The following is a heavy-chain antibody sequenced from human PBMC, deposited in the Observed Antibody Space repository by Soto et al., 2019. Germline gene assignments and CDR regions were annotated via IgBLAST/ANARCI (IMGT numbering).Heavy chain of an antibody. CDR1: GFTFSSYS. CDR3: ARDWGKEMDV. Sequence: EVQLVESGGGLVKPGGSLRLSCAASGFTFSSYSMNWVRQAPGKGPEWVALISSRSTYIDYADSVRGRFTISRDNAKDPLYMQMNSLRAEDTAVYYCARDWGKEMDVWGKGTTVTVSS. CDR2: ISSRSTYI. D-gene: IGHD7-27*01. J-gene: IGHJ6*04. V-gene: IGHV3-21*01.